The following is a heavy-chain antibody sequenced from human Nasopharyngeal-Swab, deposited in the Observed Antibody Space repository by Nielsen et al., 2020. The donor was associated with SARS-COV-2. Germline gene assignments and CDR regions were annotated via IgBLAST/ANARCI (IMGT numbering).Heavy chain of an antibody. J-gene: IGHJ4*02. D-gene: IGHD6-19*01. V-gene: IGHV4-4*02. CDR3: ATADSGWRFDY. Sequence: RQSPGKGLEWIGEIYHSGSTNYNPSLKSRVTISVDKSKNQFSLKLSSVTAADTAVYYCATADSGWRFDYWGQGTLVTVSS. CDR2: IYHSGST.